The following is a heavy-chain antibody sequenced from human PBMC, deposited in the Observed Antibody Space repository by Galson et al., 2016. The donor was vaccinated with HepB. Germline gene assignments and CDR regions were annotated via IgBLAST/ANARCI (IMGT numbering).Heavy chain of an antibody. CDR3: VQGSTAPAV. V-gene: IGHV3-23*01. D-gene: IGHD2-2*01. CDR1: GFTFRNYG. CDR2: ISRSGDRT. Sequence: SLRLSCAASGFTFRNYGMTWVRQAPGKELEVVSSISRSGDRTDYADSVKGRFTISRDNSKNTLSLQMNSLTADDTAIYYCVQGSTAPAVWGKGTTVTVSS. J-gene: IGHJ6*04.